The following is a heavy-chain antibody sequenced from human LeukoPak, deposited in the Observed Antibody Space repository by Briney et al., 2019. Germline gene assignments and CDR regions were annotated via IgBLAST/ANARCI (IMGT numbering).Heavy chain of an antibody. J-gene: IGHJ3*02. CDR2: ISAYNGNT. CDR1: GYTFTSYG. D-gene: IGHD2-2*02. CDR3: ARDFDCSSTSCYTEDAFDI. Sequence: ASVKVSCKASGYTFTSYGISWVRQAPGQGLEWMGWISAYNGNTNYAQKLQGRVTMTTDTSTSTAYMELRSLRSDDTAVYYCARDFDCSSTSCYTEDAFDIWGQGTMVTVSS. V-gene: IGHV1-18*01.